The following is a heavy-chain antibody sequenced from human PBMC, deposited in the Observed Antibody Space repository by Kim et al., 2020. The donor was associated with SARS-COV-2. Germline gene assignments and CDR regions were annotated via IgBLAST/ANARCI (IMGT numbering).Heavy chain of an antibody. V-gene: IGHV3-21*01. CDR3: ARFDGNGLGA. CDR2: YI. J-gene: IGHJ6*02. D-gene: IGHD3-9*01. Sequence: YIYYADSVRGRFTISRDNAKESLSLQMNSLRAEDTGVYYCARFDGNGLGAWGQGTTVIVSS.